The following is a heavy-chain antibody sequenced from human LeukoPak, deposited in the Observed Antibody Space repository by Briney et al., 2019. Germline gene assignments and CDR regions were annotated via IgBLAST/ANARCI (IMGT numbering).Heavy chain of an antibody. D-gene: IGHD2-2*01. CDR3: ATSSGGYCSSTSCYAHY. V-gene: IGHV3-23*01. Sequence: GGSLRLSCAASGFTFSSYAMSWVRQAPGKGLEWVSSISGGGGSTYYADSVKGRFTISRDNSKNTLYLQMNGLRADDTAVYYCATSSGGYCSSTSCYAHYWGQGTLVTVSS. CDR2: ISGGGGST. CDR1: GFTFSSYA. J-gene: IGHJ4*02.